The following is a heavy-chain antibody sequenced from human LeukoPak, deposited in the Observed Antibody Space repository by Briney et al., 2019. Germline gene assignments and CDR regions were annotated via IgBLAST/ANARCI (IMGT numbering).Heavy chain of an antibody. Sequence: GGSLRLSCAASGFTFSSYSMNWVRQAPGKGLEWVAVISYDGSNKYYADSVKGRFTISRDNSKNTLYLQMNSLRAEDTAVYYCVKGCNSISCTLIDYWGQGTLVTVSS. CDR3: VKGCNSISCTLIDY. V-gene: IGHV3-30*18. CDR1: GFTFSSYS. D-gene: IGHD2-2*01. CDR2: ISYDGSNK. J-gene: IGHJ4*02.